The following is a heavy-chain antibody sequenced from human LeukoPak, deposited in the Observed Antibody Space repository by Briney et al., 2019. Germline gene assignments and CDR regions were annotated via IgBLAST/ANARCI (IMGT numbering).Heavy chain of an antibody. Sequence: PSETLSLTCTVSGGSISSYYWSWIRQPPGKGLEWIGYIYYSGSTHYNPSLKSRVTISVDASKNQFSLKLSSVTAADTAVYYCARGPNYVWGSYRYFDYWGQGTLVTVSS. J-gene: IGHJ4*02. V-gene: IGHV4-59*08. D-gene: IGHD3-16*02. CDR1: GGSISSYY. CDR3: ARGPNYVWGSYRYFDY. CDR2: IYYSGST.